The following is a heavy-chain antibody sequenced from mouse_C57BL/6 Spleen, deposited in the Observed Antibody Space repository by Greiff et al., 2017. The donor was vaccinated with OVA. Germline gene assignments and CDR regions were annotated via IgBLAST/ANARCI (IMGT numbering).Heavy chain of an antibody. CDR1: GYAFSSSW. J-gene: IGHJ2*01. CDR3: AHGSSYYFDY. D-gene: IGHD1-3*01. Sequence: QVQLQQSGPELVKPGASVKISCKASGYAFSSSWMNWVQQRPGKGLEWIGRIYPGDGDTNYNGKFTGKATLTADKSSSTAYMQLSSLTSEDSAVYFCAHGSSYYFDYWGQGTTLTVSS. CDR2: IYPGDGDT. V-gene: IGHV1-82*01.